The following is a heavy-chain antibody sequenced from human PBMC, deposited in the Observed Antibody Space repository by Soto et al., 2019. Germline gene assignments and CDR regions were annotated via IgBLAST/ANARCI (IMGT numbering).Heavy chain of an antibody. J-gene: IGHJ4*02. Sequence: GGSLRLSCADSGFRFSSYSMSWVRQTPGKGLEWVAAITATGDRTYYADSVTGRFTISRDNSKKTHYLQMTSLRAEDTAMYYCATMNGDFEYWGKGTQVTVSS. CDR3: ATMNGDFEY. D-gene: IGHD3-22*01. CDR1: GFRFSSYS. CDR2: ITATGDRT. V-gene: IGHV3-23*01.